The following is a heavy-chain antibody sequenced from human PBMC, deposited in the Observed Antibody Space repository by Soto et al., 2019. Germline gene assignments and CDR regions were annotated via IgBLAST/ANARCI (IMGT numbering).Heavy chain of an antibody. J-gene: IGHJ4*02. V-gene: IGHV3-23*01. CDR3: ARVPYGSASYYNDY. D-gene: IGHD3-10*01. CDR2: ISGSGDTT. Sequence: GGSLRLSCAASGFTFSSHAMSWVRQAPGKGLEWVSAISGSGDTTYYADSVKGRFTISRDNSKNSLYLQVNGLRAEDTALYYCARVPYGSASYYNDYWGQGTLVTVSS. CDR1: GFTFSSHA.